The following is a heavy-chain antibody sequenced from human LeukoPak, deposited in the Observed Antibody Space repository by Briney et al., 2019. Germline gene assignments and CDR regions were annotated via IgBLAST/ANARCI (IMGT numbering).Heavy chain of an antibody. V-gene: IGHV1-2*02. CDR1: GYTSSDFY. CDR2: INPYSGAT. Sequence: ASVKVSCQASGYTSSDFYCNWVRQTPGQGLEWMGWINPYSGATISAQNFQGGVTLTWDASIGTAYMELSRLRSDDTAVYYCATSTVTHTRDPWGQGTLVTVSS. D-gene: IGHD1-1*01. J-gene: IGHJ5*02. CDR3: ATSTVTHTRDP.